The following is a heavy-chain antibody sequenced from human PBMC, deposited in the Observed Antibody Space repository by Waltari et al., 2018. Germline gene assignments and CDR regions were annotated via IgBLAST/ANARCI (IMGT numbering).Heavy chain of an antibody. CDR1: GGSISSYY. Sequence: QVQLQESGPGLVKPSETLSLTCTVSGGSISSYYWSWIRQPPGKGLEWIGSIYYSGSTNYKPSLKSRVTISRDNSRNSLHLHINNLRSEDTALYFCARDMAGGGGTSGWIDFWGQGTLVTVSS. CDR3: ARDMAGGGGTSGWIDF. J-gene: IGHJ4*02. D-gene: IGHD3-16*01. V-gene: IGHV4-59*01. CDR2: IYYSGST.